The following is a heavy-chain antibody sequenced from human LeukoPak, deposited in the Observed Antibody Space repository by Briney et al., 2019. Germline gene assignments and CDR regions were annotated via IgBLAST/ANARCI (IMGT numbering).Heavy chain of an antibody. J-gene: IGHJ4*02. D-gene: IGHD3-10*01. CDR2: IRSKANSYAT. Sequence: GGSLRLSCAASGFTFSGSAMHWVRQASGKGLEWVGRIRSKANSYATAYAASVKGRFTISRDDSKNTAYLQMNSLKTEDTAVYYCTRLSSGSYYNDDYWGQGTLVTVSS. CDR1: GFTFSGSA. CDR3: TRLSSGSYYNDDY. V-gene: IGHV3-73*01.